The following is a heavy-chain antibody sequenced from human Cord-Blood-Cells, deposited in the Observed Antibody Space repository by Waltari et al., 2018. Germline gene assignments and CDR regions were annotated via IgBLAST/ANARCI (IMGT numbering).Heavy chain of an antibody. CDR2: IYYSGST. CDR3: ASQPMADSWYNWFDP. J-gene: IGHJ5*02. Sequence: QLQLQESGPGLVKPSETLSLTCTVSGGSISTSSYYWGWIRQPPGKGLEWIGSIYYSGSTYYNPSLKSRVTISVDTSKNQFSLKLSSVTAADTAVYYGASQPMADSWYNWFDPWGQGTLVTVAS. V-gene: IGHV4-39*01. CDR1: GGSISTSSYY. D-gene: IGHD6-13*01.